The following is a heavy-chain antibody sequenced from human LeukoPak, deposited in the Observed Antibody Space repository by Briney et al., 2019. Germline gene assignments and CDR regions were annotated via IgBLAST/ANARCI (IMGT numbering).Heavy chain of an antibody. D-gene: IGHD3-16*01. J-gene: IGHJ4*02. V-gene: IGHV3-23*01. CDR2: IGGGGTL. CDR1: GFTVSSYA. CDR3: ARRRYDWGGDFAN. Sequence: GGSLRLSCAASGFTVSSYAMGWVRQAPGKGLEWVSAIGGGGTLYYADSVKGRFSISRDISKNTLHLQMNSLRAEDTAVYYCARRRYDWGGDFANWGQGTLVTVSS.